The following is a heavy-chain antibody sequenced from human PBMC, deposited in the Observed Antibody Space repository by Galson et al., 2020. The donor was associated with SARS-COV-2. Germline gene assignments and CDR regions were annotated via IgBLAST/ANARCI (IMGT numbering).Heavy chain of an antibody. CDR2: FDPEDGET. D-gene: IGHD2-2*01. CDR3: ATISPYCSSTSCRNFDY. J-gene: IGHJ4*02. CDR1: GYTLNELS. Sequence: ASVKVSCKVSGYTLNELSMHWVRQAPGKGLEGMGGFDPEDGETIYAQTFQGRVTMTEDTSTDTAYMELSSLRSEDTAVYYCATISPYCSSTSCRNFDYWGQGTLVTVSS. V-gene: IGHV1-24*01.